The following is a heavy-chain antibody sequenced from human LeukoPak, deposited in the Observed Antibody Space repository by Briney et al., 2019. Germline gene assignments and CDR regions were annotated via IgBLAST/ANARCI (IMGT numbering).Heavy chain of an antibody. Sequence: PGGSLRLSCAASGFTFSSYKMNWVRQAPGKGLEWVSYISSSGSTIYYADSVKGRFTISRDNAKNSLYLQMNSLRAEDTAVYYCARYSGYDFDFDYWGQGTLVTVSS. J-gene: IGHJ4*02. CDR3: ARYSGYDFDFDY. CDR1: GFTFSSYK. D-gene: IGHD5-12*01. CDR2: ISSSGSTI. V-gene: IGHV3-48*03.